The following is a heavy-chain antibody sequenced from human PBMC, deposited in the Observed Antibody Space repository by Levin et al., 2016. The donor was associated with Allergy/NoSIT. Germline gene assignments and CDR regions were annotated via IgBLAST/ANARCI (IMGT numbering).Heavy chain of an antibody. CDR2: IYYSGST. J-gene: IGHJ4*02. D-gene: IGHD2-15*01. Sequence: SETLSLTCTVSGGSISSYYWSWIRQPPGKGLEWIGYIYYSGSTNYNPSLKSRVTISVDTSKNQFSLKLSSVTAADTAVYYCARSGCSGGSCYSFDYWGQGTLVTVSS. CDR1: GGSISSYY. V-gene: IGHV4-59*01. CDR3: ARSGCSGGSCYSFDY.